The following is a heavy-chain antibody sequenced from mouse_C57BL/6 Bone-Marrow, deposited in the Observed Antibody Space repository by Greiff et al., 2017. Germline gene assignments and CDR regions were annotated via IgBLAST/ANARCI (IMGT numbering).Heavy chain of an antibody. J-gene: IGHJ4*01. CDR2: IFPGSGST. V-gene: IGHV1-75*01. CDR1: GYTFTDYY. CDR3: ARSSFYYGSSYGAMDY. Sequence: QVQLQQSGPELVKPGASVKISCKASGYTFTDYYINWVKQRPGQGLEWIGWIFPGSGSTYYNEKFKGKATLTVDKSSSTAYMLLSSLTSEDSAVYVCARSSFYYGSSYGAMDYWGQGTSVTVSS. D-gene: IGHD1-1*01.